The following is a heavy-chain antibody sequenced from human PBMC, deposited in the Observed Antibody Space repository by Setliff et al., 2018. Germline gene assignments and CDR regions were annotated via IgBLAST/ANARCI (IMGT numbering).Heavy chain of an antibody. CDR1: GASITSGGFY. D-gene: IGHD1-26*01. CDR2: ISPSGST. J-gene: IGHJ4*02. Sequence: PSETPSLTCSVSGASITSGGFYWTWIRQPAGKGLEWIGHISPSGSTTYNPSVKSRVTISLDTSKNHFSLKLDSVTAADTALYYCARSPSSGAYWNPRPFYSDYWARGTLVTVSS. V-gene: IGHV4-61*09. CDR3: ARSPSSGAYWNPRPFYSDY.